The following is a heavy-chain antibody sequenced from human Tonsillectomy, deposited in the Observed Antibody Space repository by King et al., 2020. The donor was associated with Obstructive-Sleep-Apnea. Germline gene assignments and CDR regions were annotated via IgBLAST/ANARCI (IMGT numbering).Heavy chain of an antibody. J-gene: IGHJ6*02. CDR1: GGSFSDYY. Sequence: QVQLQQWGAGLLKPSETLSLTCAVYGGSFSDYYWNWIRQPPGKGLEWNGEINHSGSTNYNPSLKIRVTISVDTSKNQFSLKLTSVTAADTAVYYCASPVKYYNAMDVWGQGTTVTVYS. CDR3: ASPVKYYNAMDV. CDR2: INHSGST. D-gene: IGHD4-11*01. V-gene: IGHV4-34*01.